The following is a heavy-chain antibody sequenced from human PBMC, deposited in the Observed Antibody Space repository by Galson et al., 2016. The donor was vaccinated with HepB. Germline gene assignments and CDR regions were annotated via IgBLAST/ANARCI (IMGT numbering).Heavy chain of an antibody. V-gene: IGHV3-23*01. J-gene: IGHJ4*02. CDR2: IGGSTNNT. CDR3: ATDRSGSYFTT. Sequence: SLRLSCAASGFTFTNYAMHWVRQAPGTGLEWVSGIGGSTNNTYYADSVKGRFTISRDNSKNTVFLEMNSLRAEDTSVYYCATDRSGSYFTTWGQGTLVTVSS. CDR1: GFTFTNYA. D-gene: IGHD3-10*01.